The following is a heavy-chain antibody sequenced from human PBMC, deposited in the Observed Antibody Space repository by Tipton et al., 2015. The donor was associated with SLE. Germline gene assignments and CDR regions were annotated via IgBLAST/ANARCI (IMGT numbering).Heavy chain of an antibody. CDR3: AKFEKTTDFYLDS. V-gene: IGHV3-23*01. CDR1: GFTFSDHA. Sequence: SLRLSCVASGFTFSDHAMSWVRQAPGKGLEWVSAISGGGGSTYYSDFVKGRFSISIDKSKKTLFLQMNSLRVHDTATYYCAKFEKTTDFYLDSWGQGTLVSVSS. D-gene: IGHD1/OR15-1a*01. J-gene: IGHJ4*02. CDR2: ISGGGGST.